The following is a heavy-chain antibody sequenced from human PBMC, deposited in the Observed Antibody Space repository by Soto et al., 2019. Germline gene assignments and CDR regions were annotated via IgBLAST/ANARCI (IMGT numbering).Heavy chain of an antibody. CDR1: GFTFDDYT. Sequence: GGSLRLSCAASGFTFDDYTMHWVRQAPGKGLEWVSLISWDGGSTYYADSVKGRFTISRDNSKNSLYLQMNSLRTEDTALYYCAKGLDYSPDTGNDYWGQGTLVTVSS. CDR2: ISWDGGST. J-gene: IGHJ4*02. V-gene: IGHV3-43*01. CDR3: AKGLDYSPDTGNDY. D-gene: IGHD4-4*01.